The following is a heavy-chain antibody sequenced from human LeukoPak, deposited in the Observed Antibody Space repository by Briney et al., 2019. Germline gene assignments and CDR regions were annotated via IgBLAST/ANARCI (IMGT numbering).Heavy chain of an antibody. CDR1: GGTFSSYA. J-gene: IGHJ4*02. V-gene: IGHV1-69*01. CDR3: ARDHRPRAAAAGTISDY. Sequence: SVKVSCKASGGTFSSYAISWVRQAPGQGLEWMGGIIPIFGTANYAQKFQGRVTITADESTSTAYMELSSLRSEDTAVYYCARDHRPRAAAAGTISDYWGQGTLVTVSS. CDR2: IIPIFGTA. D-gene: IGHD6-13*01.